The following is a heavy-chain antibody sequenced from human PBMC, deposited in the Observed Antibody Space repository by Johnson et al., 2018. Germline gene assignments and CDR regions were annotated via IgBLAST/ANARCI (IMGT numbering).Heavy chain of an antibody. J-gene: IGHJ6*03. D-gene: IGHD3-16*01. CDR2: ISSSDNTI. CDR3: ARDWGASGAHYMDV. CDR1: GFTFSDYY. Sequence: QVQLQESGGGLVQPGGSLRLSCAASGFTFSDYYMSWIRQAPGKGLEWVSYISSSDNTIYYAVSVKGRFTVSRDNAKNSLYLQMNSLRAEDTAVYYCARDWGASGAHYMDVWGKGTTVTVSS. V-gene: IGHV3-11*04.